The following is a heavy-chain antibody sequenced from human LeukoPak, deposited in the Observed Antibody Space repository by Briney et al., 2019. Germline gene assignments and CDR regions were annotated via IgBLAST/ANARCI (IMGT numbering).Heavy chain of an antibody. J-gene: IGHJ5*01. Sequence: PGGSLRLSCAASGFTFSSYSMNWVRQAPGKGLERVSYISSSSSTIYYADSVKGRFTISRDNAKNSLYLQMNSLRAEDTAVYYCARDGTYYDFWSGYFVSWGQGTLVTVSS. CDR2: ISSSSSTI. V-gene: IGHV3-48*01. CDR3: ARDGTYYDFWSGYFVS. D-gene: IGHD3-3*01. CDR1: GFTFSSYS.